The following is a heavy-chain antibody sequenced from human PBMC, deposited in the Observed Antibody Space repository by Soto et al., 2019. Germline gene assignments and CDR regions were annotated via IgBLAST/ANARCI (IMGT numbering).Heavy chain of an antibody. CDR3: ASVFDY. Sequence: QLQLQESGSGLVKPSQTLSLTCAVSGGSISSGGYSWSWIRQPPGKGLEWIGYMYHSGSTYYNPFLKSRVTMSTDRSKSQCCRRQCAVTAADRRVWCSASVFDYWGQGTLVTVSS. CDR2: MYHSGST. J-gene: IGHJ4*02. V-gene: IGHV4-30-2*01. CDR1: GGSISSGGYS.